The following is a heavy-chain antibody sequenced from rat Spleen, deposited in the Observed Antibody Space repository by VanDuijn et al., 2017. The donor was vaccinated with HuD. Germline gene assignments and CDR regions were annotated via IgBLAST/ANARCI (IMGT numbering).Heavy chain of an antibody. Sequence: EVQLVESGGGLVQPGGSIKLSCAASGLTFSYYYMAWVRQAPTKGLEWVASISSGGRNTYYRDSVKGRFTLSRDNAKSTLYLQMDSLTSEDTATYFCARQGQLYGEKWFAYWGQGTLVTVSS. CDR3: ARQGQLYGEKWFAY. CDR1: GLTFSYYY. J-gene: IGHJ3*01. V-gene: IGHV5-25*01. D-gene: IGHD1-2*01. CDR2: ISSGGRNT.